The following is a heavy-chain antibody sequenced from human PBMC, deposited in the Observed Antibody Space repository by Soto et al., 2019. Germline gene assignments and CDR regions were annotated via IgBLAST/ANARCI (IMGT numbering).Heavy chain of an antibody. D-gene: IGHD3-16*02. CDR2: IYYSGST. CDR3: ARGAQYDYVWGSYRYIFDY. V-gene: IGHV4-59*01. J-gene: IGHJ4*02. CDR1: GGSISSYY. Sequence: SETLSLTCTVSGGSISSYYWSWIRQPPGKGLEWIGYIYYSGSTNYNPSLKSRVTISVDTSKNQFSLKLSSVTAADMAVYYCARGAQYDYVWGSYRYIFDYWGQGTLVTVSS.